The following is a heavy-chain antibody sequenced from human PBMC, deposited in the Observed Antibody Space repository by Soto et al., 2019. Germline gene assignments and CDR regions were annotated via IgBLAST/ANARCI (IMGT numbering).Heavy chain of an antibody. J-gene: IGHJ4*02. V-gene: IGHV4-39*01. CDR3: ARRYGGWYEDY. D-gene: IGHD6-19*01. Sequence: QLQLQESGPGLVKPSETLSLTCTVSGGSISSSSYYWGWIRQPPGKGLEWIGSIYYSGSTYYNPSLKSRVTISVDTSKNQFSLKLSSVTAADTAVYYCARRYGGWYEDYWGQGTLVTVSS. CDR2: IYYSGST. CDR1: GGSISSSSYY.